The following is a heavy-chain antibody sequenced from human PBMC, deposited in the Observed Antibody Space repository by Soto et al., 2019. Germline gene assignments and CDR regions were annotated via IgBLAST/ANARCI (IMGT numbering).Heavy chain of an antibody. V-gene: IGHV5-51*01. CDR1: GYTFTNYW. CDR2: IYPGDSDT. J-gene: IGHJ6*02. CDR3: DASIFYYGMDV. Sequence: PGESLKISCKGSGYTFTNYWIGWVRQMPGKGLEWMGIIYPGDSDTKYNPSFQGQVTISADKSITTTYLRWTSLKASDTAIYYCDASIFYYGMDVWGQGTTVTVAS.